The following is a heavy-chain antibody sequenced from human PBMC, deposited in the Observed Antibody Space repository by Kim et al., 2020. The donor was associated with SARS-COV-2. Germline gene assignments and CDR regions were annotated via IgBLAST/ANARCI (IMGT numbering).Heavy chain of an antibody. D-gene: IGHD6-13*01. V-gene: IGHV4-30-4*01. CDR3: ARVNGWPAADYYYGMDV. J-gene: IGHJ6*02. CDR2: IYYSGST. CDR1: GGSISSGDYY. Sequence: SETLSLTCTVSGGSISSGDYYWSWIRQPPGKGLEWIGYIYYSGSTYYNPSLKSRVTISVDTSKNQFSLKLSSVTAADTAVYYCARVNGWPAADYYYGMDVWGQGTTVTVSS.